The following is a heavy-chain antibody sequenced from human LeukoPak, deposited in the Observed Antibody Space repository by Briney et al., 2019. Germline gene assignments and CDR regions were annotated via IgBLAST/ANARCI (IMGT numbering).Heavy chain of an antibody. J-gene: IGHJ3*02. CDR2: INHSGST. CDR1: GGSFSGYY. V-gene: IGHV4-34*01. D-gene: IGHD6-13*01. Sequence: PSETLSLTCAVYGGSFSGYYWSWLRQPPGKGLEWIGEINHSGSTNYNPSLKSRVTISVDTSKNQFSLKLSSVTAADTAVYYCARKAYSRRGGAFDIWGQGTMVTVSS. CDR3: ARKAYSRRGGAFDI.